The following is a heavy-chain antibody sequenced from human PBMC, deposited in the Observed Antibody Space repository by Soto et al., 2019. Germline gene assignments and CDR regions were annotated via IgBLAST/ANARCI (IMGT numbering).Heavy chain of an antibody. CDR1: GYTFTSYA. Sequence: QVQLVQSGAEVKKPGASVKVSCKASGYTFTSYAMHWVRQAPGQRLEWMGWINAGNGNTKYSQKFQGRVTITRDTSASTAYVEVSSLRSEDTAVDYCGRGSGLNWFDPWGQGTLVTVSS. D-gene: IGHD3-10*01. CDR2: INAGNGNT. CDR3: GRGSGLNWFDP. V-gene: IGHV1-3*01. J-gene: IGHJ5*02.